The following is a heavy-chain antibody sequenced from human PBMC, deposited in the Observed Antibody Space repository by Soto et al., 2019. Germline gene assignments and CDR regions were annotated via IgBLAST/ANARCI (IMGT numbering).Heavy chain of an antibody. CDR1: GFTFSSYW. Sequence: EVQLVESGGGLVQPGGSLRLSCAASGFTFSSYWMHWVRQAPGKGLVWVSRINSDGSSTTYADSVKGRFTISRDNAKNTLYLQMNSLRAEDTAVYYCVRVLTGGYAFSLDDYWGQGTLVTVSS. CDR3: VRVLTGGYAFSLDDY. D-gene: IGHD5-12*01. CDR2: INSDGSST. V-gene: IGHV3-74*01. J-gene: IGHJ4*02.